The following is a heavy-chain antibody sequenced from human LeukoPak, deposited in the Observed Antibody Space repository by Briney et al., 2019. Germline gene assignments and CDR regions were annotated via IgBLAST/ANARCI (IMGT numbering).Heavy chain of an antibody. CDR2: MNPNSGNT. J-gene: IGHJ4*02. V-gene: IGHV1-8*01. CDR1: GYTFTSYD. Sequence: ASVKVSCKASGYTFTSYDINWVRQATGQGLEWMGWMNPNSGNTGYAQKFQGRVTMTRNTSIGTAYMELSSLRSEDTAVYYCARATYGSGSYYPDYWGQGTLVTVSS. D-gene: IGHD3-10*01. CDR3: ARATYGSGSYYPDY.